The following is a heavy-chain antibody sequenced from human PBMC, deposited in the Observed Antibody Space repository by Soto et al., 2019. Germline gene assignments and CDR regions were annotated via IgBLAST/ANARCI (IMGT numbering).Heavy chain of an antibody. Sequence: QVQLVQSGAEVKKPGSSVKVSCRASGRTFSTYAMAWLRQVPVQGLEWMGGILPVLGTADYAPKFQGRVTITADESTNTAYLELSSLTSEDTAVYFCARGHEYGGNSDAFDIWGQGTMVTVSS. V-gene: IGHV1-69*11. CDR2: ILPVLGTA. J-gene: IGHJ3*02. CDR1: GRTFSTYA. D-gene: IGHD4-17*01. CDR3: ARGHEYGGNSDAFDI.